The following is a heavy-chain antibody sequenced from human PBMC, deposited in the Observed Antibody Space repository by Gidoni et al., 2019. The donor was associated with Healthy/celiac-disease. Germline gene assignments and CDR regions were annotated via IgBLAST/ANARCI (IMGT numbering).Heavy chain of an antibody. CDR2: IRSKANSYAT. CDR3: TRQEKVQGVMVAFDI. Sequence: VQLVDSGRGGSHLGGSRNPPGAAPGSTSSAFAMHWVRQDSGKGLEWVGRIRSKANSYATAYAASVKGRFTISRDDSKNTAYLQMNSLKTEDTAVYYCTRQEKVQGVMVAFDIWGQGTMVTVSS. J-gene: IGHJ3*02. V-gene: IGHV3-73*01. D-gene: IGHD3-10*01. CDR1: GSTSSAFA.